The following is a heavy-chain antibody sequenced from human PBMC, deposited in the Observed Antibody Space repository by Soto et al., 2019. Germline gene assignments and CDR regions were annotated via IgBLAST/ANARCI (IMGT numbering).Heavy chain of an antibody. CDR3: ARDHRVPPPYYYYGMDV. J-gene: IGHJ6*02. CDR1: GGSISSGGYY. V-gene: IGHV4-31*03. Sequence: QVQLQESGPGLVKPSQTLSLTCTVSGGSISSGGYYWSWLRQHPGKGLEWIGYIYYSGSTYYNPSLKSRVTISVDTSKNQFSLKLSSVTAADTAVYYCARDHRVPPPYYYYGMDVWGQGTTVTVSS. D-gene: IGHD3-10*01. CDR2: IYYSGST.